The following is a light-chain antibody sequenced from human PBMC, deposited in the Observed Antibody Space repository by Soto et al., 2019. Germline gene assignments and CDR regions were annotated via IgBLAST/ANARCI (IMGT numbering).Light chain of an antibody. CDR2: DAS. Sequence: QSVLTQPASVSGSPGQSITISCTGTSSDVGGYNYVSWYQQHPGKAPKLMIYDASNRPSGVSNRFSGSKSGNTASLTISGLQAADEADYYCSSYTSSSTYVVFGGGTKLTVL. V-gene: IGLV2-14*01. J-gene: IGLJ2*01. CDR1: SSDVGGYNY. CDR3: SSYTSSSTYVV.